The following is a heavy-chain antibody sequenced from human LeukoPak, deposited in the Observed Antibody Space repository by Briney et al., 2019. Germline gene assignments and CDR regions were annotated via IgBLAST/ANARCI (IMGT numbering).Heavy chain of an antibody. CDR1: GFTFSNFA. CDR2: IDAAGT. V-gene: IGHV3-23*01. J-gene: IGHJ3*02. Sequence: GGSLRLYCAASGFTFSNFAMTWVRQATGKGLEWVSSIDAAGTYYADSVKGRFTISRDNSKTTVYLQLNSLRVYDTAVYYCAKNRGPLDIRGQGTMVIASS. D-gene: IGHD2/OR15-2a*01. CDR3: AKNRGPLDI.